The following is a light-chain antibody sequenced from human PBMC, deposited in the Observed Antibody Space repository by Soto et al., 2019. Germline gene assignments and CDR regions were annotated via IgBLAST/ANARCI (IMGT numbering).Light chain of an antibody. CDR3: QQSYNTRT. CDR1: QSISSY. CDR2: TAS. V-gene: IGKV1-39*01. J-gene: IGKJ1*01. Sequence: DIQMTQSPSSLSASVGDGVPITCRASQSISSYLNWYQQKPGTAPKLLIYTASTLQRGVPSRFSGSGSGTEFTLSISSLQPEDFATYYCQQSYNTRTFGQGTKVE.